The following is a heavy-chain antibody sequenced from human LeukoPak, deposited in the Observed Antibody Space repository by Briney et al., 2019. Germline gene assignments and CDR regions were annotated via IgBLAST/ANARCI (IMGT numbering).Heavy chain of an antibody. CDR1: GFPFSSNA. CDR3: ARVPHYYDTSGYSYFDY. V-gene: IGHV3-23*01. Sequence: GGPLRLSCAPSGFPFSSNAMSWVPQAPGKGPEWLSGISASGGTRYYADSVKGRFTISKDNSKNALYLQMDSLRAEDTAVYYCARVPHYYDTSGYSYFDYWGQGSRVTVSS. D-gene: IGHD3-22*01. J-gene: IGHJ4*02. CDR2: ISASGGTR.